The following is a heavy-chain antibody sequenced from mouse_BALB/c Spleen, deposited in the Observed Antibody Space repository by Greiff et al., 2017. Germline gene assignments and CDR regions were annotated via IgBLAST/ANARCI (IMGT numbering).Heavy chain of an antibody. V-gene: IGHV7-3*02. CDR1: GFTFTDYY. CDR2: IRNKANGYTT. CDR3: AGLGDAMDY. D-gene: IGHD3-3*01. J-gene: IGHJ4*01. Sequence: EVKLMESGGGLVQPGGSLRLSCATSGFTFTDYYMSWVRQPPGKALEWLGFIRNKANGYTTEYSASVKGRFTISRDNSQSILYLQMNTLRAEDSATYYCAGLGDAMDYWGQGTSVTVSS.